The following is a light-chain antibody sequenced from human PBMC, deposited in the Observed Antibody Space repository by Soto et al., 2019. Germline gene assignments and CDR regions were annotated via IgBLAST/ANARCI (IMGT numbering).Light chain of an antibody. CDR1: QSVSSN. CDR3: QQYNNWPIT. CDR2: GAS. Sequence: EIVMTQSPATLSVSPGERATLSCRASQSVSSNLAWYQQKPGQAPRLLIYGASTRATGIPARFSGSGSGTEFTLTISSLQSEYFAFYYCQQYNNWPITFGQGTRLKIK. V-gene: IGKV3-15*01. J-gene: IGKJ5*01.